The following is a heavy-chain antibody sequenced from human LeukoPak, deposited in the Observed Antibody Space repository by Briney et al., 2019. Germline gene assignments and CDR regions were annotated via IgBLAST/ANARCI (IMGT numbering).Heavy chain of an antibody. V-gene: IGHV3-7*01. CDR1: GFSFSAAW. CDR3: VNLGYSD. Sequence: GGSLRLSCEASGFSFSAAWMTWVRQAPGKGLEWVAAIKNDGSDKYYVDSVKGRFTLSRDNAKNLVYLQMNSLRVEDTAVYYCVNLGYSDGGQGTLVTVSS. CDR2: IKNDGSDK. D-gene: IGHD5-12*01. J-gene: IGHJ4*02.